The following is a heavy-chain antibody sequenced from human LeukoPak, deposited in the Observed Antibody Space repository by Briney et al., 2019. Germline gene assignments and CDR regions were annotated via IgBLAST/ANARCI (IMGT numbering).Heavy chain of an antibody. CDR3: ARSGIVFRQWLAASYYYYYSMDV. CDR2: IIPIFGTA. V-gene: IGHV1-69*13. D-gene: IGHD6-19*01. CDR1: GGTFSSYA. J-gene: IGHJ6*02. Sequence: SVKVSCKASGGTFSSYAISWVRQAPGQGLEWMGGIIPIFGTANYAQKFQGRVTITADESTSTAYMELSSLRSEDTAVYYCARSGIVFRQWLAASYYYYYSMDVWGQGTTVTVSS.